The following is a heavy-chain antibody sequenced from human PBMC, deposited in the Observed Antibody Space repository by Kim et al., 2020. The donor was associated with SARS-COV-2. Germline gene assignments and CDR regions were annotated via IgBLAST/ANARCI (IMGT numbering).Heavy chain of an antibody. Sequence: SETLSLTCTVSGGSISSGGYYWSWIRQHPGKGLEWIGYIYYSGSTYYNPSLKSRVTISVDTSKNQFSLKLSSVTAADTAVYYCARSPGGAAAGPYYDWGQGTLVTVSS. CDR1: GGSISSGGYY. CDR2: IYYSGST. CDR3: ARSPGGAAAGPYYD. V-gene: IGHV4-31*03. J-gene: IGHJ4*02. D-gene: IGHD6-13*01.